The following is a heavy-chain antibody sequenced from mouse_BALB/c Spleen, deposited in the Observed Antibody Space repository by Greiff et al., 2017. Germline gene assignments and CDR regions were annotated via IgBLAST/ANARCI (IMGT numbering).Heavy chain of an antibody. CDR3: ARQNYFYAMDY. Sequence: VQLQQSGPELVKPGASVKMSCKASGYTFTSYYIHWVKQRPGQGLEWIGWIYPGDGSTKYNEKFKGKTTLTADKSSSTAYMLLSSLTSEDSAIYFCARQNYFYAMDYWGQGTSVTVSS. J-gene: IGHJ4*01. D-gene: IGHD1-1*01. CDR1: GYTFTSYY. CDR2: IYPGDGST. V-gene: IGHV1S56*01.